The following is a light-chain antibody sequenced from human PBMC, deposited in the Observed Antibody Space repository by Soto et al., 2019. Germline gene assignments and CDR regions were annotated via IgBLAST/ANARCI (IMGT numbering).Light chain of an antibody. Sequence: IQLSQSPFSLSASVGDRVTITFRASQTVSSWLAWYQQKPGRAPKLLIYKAATIKSGVTPRFCGGGSGAEFTLTISSLQPDDFATYYCQHYNSYSEAFGQGTKVDIK. J-gene: IGKJ1*01. CDR1: QTVSSW. CDR3: QHYNSYSEA. V-gene: IGKV1-5*03. CDR2: KAA.